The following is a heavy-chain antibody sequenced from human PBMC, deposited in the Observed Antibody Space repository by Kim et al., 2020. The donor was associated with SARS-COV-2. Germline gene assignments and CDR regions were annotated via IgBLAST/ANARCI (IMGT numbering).Heavy chain of an antibody. D-gene: IGHD3-22*01. CDR1: GYTFTSYD. CDR3: ARGRKDTMIVVVITIGGYYFDN. CDR2: MNPNSGNT. V-gene: IGHV1-8*01. Sequence: ASVKVSCKASGYTFTSYDINWVRQATGQGLEWMGWMNPNSGNTGYAQKFQGRVTMTRNTSISTAYMELSSLRSEDTAVYYCARGRKDTMIVVVITIGGYYFDNWGQGTLVTVSS. J-gene: IGHJ4*02.